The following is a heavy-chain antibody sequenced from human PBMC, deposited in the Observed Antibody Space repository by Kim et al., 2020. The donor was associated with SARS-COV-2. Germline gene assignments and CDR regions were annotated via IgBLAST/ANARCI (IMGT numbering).Heavy chain of an antibody. J-gene: IGHJ4*02. V-gene: IGHV4-59*09. Sequence: NYNPSRKRGFTISVDTSKTQFSLKLSSVTAADTAVYYCARGEAAAGPHDYWVQGTLVTVSS. CDR3: ARGEAAAGPHDY. D-gene: IGHD6-13*01.